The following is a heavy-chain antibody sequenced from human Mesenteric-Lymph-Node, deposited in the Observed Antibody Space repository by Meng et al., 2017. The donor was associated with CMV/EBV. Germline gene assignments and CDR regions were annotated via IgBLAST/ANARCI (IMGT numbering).Heavy chain of an antibody. CDR2: INHSGST. Sequence: SETLSLTCAVYGGSFSGYYWSWIRQPPGKGLEWIGEINHSGSTNYNPSLKSRVTISVDTSKNQFSLKLSSVTAADTAVYYCARGRVPAADFDYWGQGTLVTVSS. V-gene: IGHV4-34*01. CDR1: GGSFSGYY. CDR3: ARGRVPAADFDY. J-gene: IGHJ4*02. D-gene: IGHD2-2*01.